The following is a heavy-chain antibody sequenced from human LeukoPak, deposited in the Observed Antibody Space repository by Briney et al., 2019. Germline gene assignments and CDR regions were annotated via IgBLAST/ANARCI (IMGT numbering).Heavy chain of an antibody. CDR3: ARATTEAGISATGTGY. D-gene: IGHD6-13*01. Sequence: GGSLRLSCAASGFTFSSYSMNWVRQAPGKGLEWVSSIGGSGSYIYYADSVKGRFTISRDNAKNSLYLQMNSLRAEDTAVYYCARATTEAGISATGTGYWGQGTLVTVSS. J-gene: IGHJ4*02. CDR2: IGGSGSYI. CDR1: GFTFSSYS. V-gene: IGHV3-21*01.